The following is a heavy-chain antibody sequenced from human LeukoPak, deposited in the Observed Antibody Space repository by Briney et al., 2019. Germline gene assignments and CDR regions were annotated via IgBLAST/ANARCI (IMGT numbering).Heavy chain of an antibody. Sequence: GASVKVSCKASGYTFTGYYMHWVRQAPGQGLEWMGRINPNSGGTNYAQKFQGRVTMTRNTSISTAYMELSSLRSEDTAVYYCARGHLRGSPEFDYWGQGTLVTVSS. CDR2: INPNSGGT. D-gene: IGHD6-13*01. J-gene: IGHJ4*02. CDR3: ARGHLRGSPEFDY. CDR1: GYTFTGYY. V-gene: IGHV1-2*06.